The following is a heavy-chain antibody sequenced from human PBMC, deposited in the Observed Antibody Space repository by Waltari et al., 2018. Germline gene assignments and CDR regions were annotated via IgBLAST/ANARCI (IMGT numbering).Heavy chain of an antibody. D-gene: IGHD3-3*01. CDR2: IYSGGNT. V-gene: IGHV3-66*01. CDR1: GLNINLNH. Sequence: EEQLVESGGGLVQPGGSVRLSCAVSGLNINLNHMSWVRQAPGKGLEWVSVIYSGGNTYYADSVKGRFIISRDTSKNTLYLQMNSLRAEDTAIYYCARDHHVLRFSYGLDVWGQGTTVTVSS. J-gene: IGHJ6*02. CDR3: ARDHHVLRFSYGLDV.